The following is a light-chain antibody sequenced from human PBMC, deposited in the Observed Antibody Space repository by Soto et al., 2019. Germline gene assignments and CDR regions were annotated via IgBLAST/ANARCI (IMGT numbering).Light chain of an antibody. V-gene: IGLV1-44*01. CDR3: AAWDDSLNGWV. CDR2: SNN. CDR1: SSNIGSKT. Sequence: QLVLTQPPSASGTPGQRVTISCSGSSSNIGSKTVNWYQQLPGTAPQLLIYSNNQRPSGVPDRFSGSKSGTSASLAISGLQSEDEADYYCAAWDDSLNGWVFGGGTKLTVL. J-gene: IGLJ3*02.